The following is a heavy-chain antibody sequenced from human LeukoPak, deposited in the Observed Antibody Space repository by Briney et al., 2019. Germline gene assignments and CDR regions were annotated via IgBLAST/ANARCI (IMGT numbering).Heavy chain of an antibody. CDR3: ATGFPNYGDYKGYFQY. CDR1: GFTFGSVW. D-gene: IGHD4-17*01. V-gene: IGHV3-15*01. CDR2: IKSKTDGGTP. J-gene: IGHJ1*01. Sequence: PGGSLRLSCAASGFTFGSVWMSWVRQAPGKGLESVGRIKSKTDGGTPDYAAPVKGRFTISGDDSKNTLYLQMNSLKTEDTAVYYCATGFPNYGDYKGYFQYWGQGTLVTVSS.